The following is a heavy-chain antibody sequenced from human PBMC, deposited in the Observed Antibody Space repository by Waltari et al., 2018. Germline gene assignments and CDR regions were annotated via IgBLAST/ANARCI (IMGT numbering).Heavy chain of an antibody. CDR2: GSDSGGKT. CDR1: GFTFSSYG. J-gene: IGHJ4*02. V-gene: IGHV3-23*01. D-gene: IGHD6-13*01. Sequence: VHLLQSGGGLVQPGGSLRVSCSASGFTFSSYGMNWVRQAPGKGLERVSGSSGSDSGGKTYYADSVEGRFTISRDNSRNTVYLQMNSLRAEDTAVYYCAKAGYSSNWPNFDSWGQGALVTVSS. CDR3: AKAGYSSNWPNFDS.